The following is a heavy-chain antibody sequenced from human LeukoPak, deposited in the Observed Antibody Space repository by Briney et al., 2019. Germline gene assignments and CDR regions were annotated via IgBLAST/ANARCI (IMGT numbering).Heavy chain of an antibody. D-gene: IGHD3-3*01. CDR2: IYHSGST. V-gene: IGHV4-38-2*02. CDR1: GYSISSGNY. Sequence: PSETLSLTCTVSGYSISSGNYWGWIRQPPGKGLEWSGEIYHSGSTNYNPSLKSRVTISVDKSKNQFSLKLSSVTAADTAVYYCARVYPNDFWSGYYDYWGQGTLVTVSS. J-gene: IGHJ4*02. CDR3: ARVYPNDFWSGYYDY.